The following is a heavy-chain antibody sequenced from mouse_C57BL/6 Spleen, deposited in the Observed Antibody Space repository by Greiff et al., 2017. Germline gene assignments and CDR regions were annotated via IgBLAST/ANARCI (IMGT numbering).Heavy chain of an antibody. Sequence: VQLQQPGAELVKPGASVKLSCKASGYTFTSYWMQWVKQRPGQGLEWIGEIDPSDSYTNYNQKFKGKATFTVDTSSSTAYMQLSSLTSEDSSVYYCARKGGDYWGQGTTLTVSS. CDR1: GYTFTSYW. CDR2: IDPSDSYT. CDR3: ARKGGDY. V-gene: IGHV1-50*01. J-gene: IGHJ2*01.